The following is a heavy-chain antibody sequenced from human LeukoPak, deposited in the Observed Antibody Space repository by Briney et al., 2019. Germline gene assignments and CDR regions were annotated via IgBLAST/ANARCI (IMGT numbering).Heavy chain of an antibody. CDR3: AKRGVVIRVILVGFHKEAYYFDS. J-gene: IGHJ4*02. CDR2: ISGGGGGT. Sequence: GGSLRLSCAVSGITLSNYAKSWVRQAPGKGLEWVAGISGGGGGTNYADSVKGRFTISRDNPKNTLYLQMNNLRVDDTAVYFCAKRGVVIRVILVGFHKEAYYFDSWGQGALVTVSS. V-gene: IGHV3-23*01. D-gene: IGHD3-22*01. CDR1: GITLSNYA.